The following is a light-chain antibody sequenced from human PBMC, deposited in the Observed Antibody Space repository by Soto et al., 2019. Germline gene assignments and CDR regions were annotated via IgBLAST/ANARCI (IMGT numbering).Light chain of an antibody. CDR3: QQYVGLPIT. J-gene: IGKJ5*01. CDR2: GAS. Sequence: IVLTQSPGTLSLSPEERATLSCRASQSVSSTYLAWYQQKPGQAPRLLIYGASSRATGIPDRFSGSGSGTDFTLTISRVAPEDFAVYYCQQYVGLPITFGQGTRLEIK. V-gene: IGKV3-20*01. CDR1: QSVSSTY.